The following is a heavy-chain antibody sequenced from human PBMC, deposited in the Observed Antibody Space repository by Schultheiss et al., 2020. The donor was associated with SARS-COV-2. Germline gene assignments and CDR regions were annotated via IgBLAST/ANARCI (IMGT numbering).Heavy chain of an antibody. CDR3: ATQRFCPGGVCLWGNDY. D-gene: IGHD2-8*02. Sequence: GGSLRLSCAASGFTFGTYSMTWVRQPPGKGLEWVSVISGSGGTTRYADSVVGRFTISRDNAKNSLYLQMDSLRAEDAAVYYCATQRFCPGGVCLWGNDYWGQGTLVTVSS. V-gene: IGHV3-23*01. J-gene: IGHJ4*02. CDR2: ISGSGGTT. CDR1: GFTFGTYS.